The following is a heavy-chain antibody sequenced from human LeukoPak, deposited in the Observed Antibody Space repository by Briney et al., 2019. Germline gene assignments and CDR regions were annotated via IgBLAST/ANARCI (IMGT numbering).Heavy chain of an antibody. D-gene: IGHD2/OR15-2a*01. CDR3: ASYLDPTLDYYYGMDV. CDR1: GGTFSSYA. J-gene: IGHJ6*02. V-gene: IGHV1-69*13. Sequence: GASVKVSCKASGGTFSSYAISWVRQAPGQGLEWMGGIIPIFGTANYAQKFQGRVTITADGSTSTAYMELSSLRSEDTAVYYCASYLDPTLDYYYGMDVWGQGTTVTVSS. CDR2: IIPIFGTA.